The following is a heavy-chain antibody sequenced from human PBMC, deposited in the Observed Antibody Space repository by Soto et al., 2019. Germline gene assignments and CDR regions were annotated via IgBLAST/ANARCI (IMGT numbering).Heavy chain of an antibody. CDR2: IRAYNGNT. J-gene: IGHJ5*01. D-gene: IGHD3-3*01. CDR1: GYTFTSYG. CDR3: ARGSRGDFWSGYRKPTNWFDP. Sequence: ASVKVSCKASGYTFTSYGISWVRQAPGQGLEWMGWIRAYNGNTNYAQKLQGRVTMTTDTSTSTAYMELRSLRSDDTAVYYCARGSRGDFWSGYRKPTNWFDPWGQGTLVTVSS. V-gene: IGHV1-18*01.